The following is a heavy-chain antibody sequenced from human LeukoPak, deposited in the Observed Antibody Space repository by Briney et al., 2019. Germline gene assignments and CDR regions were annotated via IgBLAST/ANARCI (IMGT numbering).Heavy chain of an antibody. V-gene: IGHV3-21*04. CDR3: AKDVISSGTIDDAFDI. D-gene: IGHD3-22*01. CDR1: GFTFSSYS. Sequence: GGSLRLSCAASGFTFSSYSMNWVRQAPGKGLEWVSSISSSSSYIYYADSVKGRFTISRDNAKNSLYLQMNSLRAEDTALYYCAKDVISSGTIDDAFDIWGQGTMVTVSS. J-gene: IGHJ3*02. CDR2: ISSSSSYI.